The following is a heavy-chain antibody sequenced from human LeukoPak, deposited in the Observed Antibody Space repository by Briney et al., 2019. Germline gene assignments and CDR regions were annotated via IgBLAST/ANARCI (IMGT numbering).Heavy chain of an antibody. CDR3: ARVPTITFFDY. V-gene: IGHV4-39*07. D-gene: IGHD3-10*01. J-gene: IGHJ4*02. CDR1: GDSISSSSYY. Sequence: SETLSLTCTVSGDSISSSSYYWGWIRQPPGKGLEWIGTIYYSGSTFYNPSLKSRVTISVDTSKNQFSLRLTSVTAADTAVYYCARVPTITFFDYWGQGTLVTVSS. CDR2: IYYSGST.